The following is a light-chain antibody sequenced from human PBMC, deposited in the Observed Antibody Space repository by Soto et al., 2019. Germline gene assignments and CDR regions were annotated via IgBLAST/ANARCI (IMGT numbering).Light chain of an antibody. CDR1: QNINIY. J-gene: IGKJ2*01. Sequence: SQLTQSPFSLSASVGDRVTVTCRASQNINIYLNWYQQKPGKAPTLLIYGASSLQSGVPSRFSGGGSRTDFTLTISSLQAEDFATYYCQQSYRSPYTFGQGTRLEI. CDR3: QQSYRSPYT. CDR2: GAS. V-gene: IGKV1-39*01.